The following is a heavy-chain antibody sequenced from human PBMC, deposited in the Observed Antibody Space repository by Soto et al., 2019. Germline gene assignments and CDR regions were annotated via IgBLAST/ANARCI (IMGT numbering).Heavy chain of an antibody. J-gene: IGHJ4*02. CDR3: ARGDKLSLYPQLDY. CDR2: INVNSGGT. V-gene: IGHV1-2*04. Sequence: QVQLVQSGAEVKKPGASVKVSCKASGYTFTGNYMHWVRQAPGQGFEWMGWINVNSGGTKYAQKFQGSVTMTRDTSISTAYMELSRLRSDATAVYYCARGDKLSLYPQLDYWGQGTLVTVSS. CDR1: GYTFTGNY. D-gene: IGHD3-16*02.